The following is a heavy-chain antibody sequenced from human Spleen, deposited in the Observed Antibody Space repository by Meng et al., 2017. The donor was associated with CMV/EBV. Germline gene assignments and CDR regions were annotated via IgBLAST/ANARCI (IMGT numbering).Heavy chain of an antibody. CDR1: GYNFTGYY. CDR2: INPNNGGT. Sequence: ASVKVSCKASGYNFTGYYMHWVRQAPGQGLEWMGWINPNNGGTNYAQKFQGRVTMTRDTFITTAYMEVSRLTSDDTAVYYCARERYLVPAASPDYYYYGMDVWGQGTTVTVSS. CDR3: ARERYLVPAASPDYYYYGMDV. D-gene: IGHD2-2*01. V-gene: IGHV1-2*02. J-gene: IGHJ6*02.